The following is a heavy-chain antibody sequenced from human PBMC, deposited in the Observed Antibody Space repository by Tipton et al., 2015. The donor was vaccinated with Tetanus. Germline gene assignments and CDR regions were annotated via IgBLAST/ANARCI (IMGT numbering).Heavy chain of an antibody. CDR1: GASISSIYS. Sequence: LSLTCAVSGASISSIYSWSWIRQPPGKGLEWIGYVFRSGSADYNPSLKSRVSMSVDKSRKEVSLKLQSVTAADTAVYFCARGRGLGAYSYGFEYWGQGALVTVSS. V-gene: IGHV4-30-2*01. CDR2: VFRSGSA. CDR3: ARGRGLGAYSYGFEY. D-gene: IGHD5-18*01. J-gene: IGHJ4*02.